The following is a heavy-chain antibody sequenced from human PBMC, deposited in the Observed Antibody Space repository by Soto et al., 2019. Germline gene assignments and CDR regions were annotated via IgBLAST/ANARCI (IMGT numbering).Heavy chain of an antibody. Sequence: QVQLVQSGAEVKKPGASVKVSCKASGYTFTSYAMHWVRQAPGQRLERMGWINAGNGNTKYSQKFQGRVTITRDTSASTAYMELSSLRSEDTAVYYCARAGAWIQLWPNFDYWGQGTLVTGSS. CDR2: INAGNGNT. CDR3: ARAGAWIQLWPNFDY. CDR1: GYTFTSYA. D-gene: IGHD5-18*01. J-gene: IGHJ4*02. V-gene: IGHV1-3*01.